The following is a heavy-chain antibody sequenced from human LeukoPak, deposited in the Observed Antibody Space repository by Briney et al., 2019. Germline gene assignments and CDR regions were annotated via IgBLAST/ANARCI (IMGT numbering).Heavy chain of an antibody. Sequence: SETLSLTCAVSGYSISSGYYWGWIRQPPGKGLEWIGSIYYSGSTYYNPSLKSRVTISVDTSKNQFSLKLSSVTAADTAVYYCASTQEMYYYYYMDVWGKGTTVTVSS. CDR3: ASTQEMYYYYYMDV. D-gene: IGHD5-24*01. J-gene: IGHJ6*03. V-gene: IGHV4-38-2*01. CDR1: GYSISSGYY. CDR2: IYYSGST.